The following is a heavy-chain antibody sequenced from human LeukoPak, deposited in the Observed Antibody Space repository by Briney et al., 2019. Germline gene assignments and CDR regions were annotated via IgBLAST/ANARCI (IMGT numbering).Heavy chain of an antibody. CDR1: GFTFSRYW. D-gene: IGHD1-26*01. V-gene: IGHV3-33*08. Sequence: GGSLRLSCAVSGFTFSRYWMTWVRQAPGKGLEWVAVIWNDGSNKYYADSVKGRFTISRDDSTNTLYLQMNSLRAEDTAVYYCARSVGGGVSGTGDWFDPWGQGTLVIVSS. CDR3: ARSVGGGVSGTGDWFDP. J-gene: IGHJ5*02. CDR2: IWNDGSNK.